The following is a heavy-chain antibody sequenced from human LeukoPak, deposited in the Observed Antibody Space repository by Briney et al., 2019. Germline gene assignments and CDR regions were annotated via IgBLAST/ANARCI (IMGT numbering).Heavy chain of an antibody. Sequence: GGSLRLSCAASGFTFSRCAMICVRQAPGKGLEWVSAISGSGGSTYYADSVKGRFTISRDNSKNTLYLQMNSLRAEDTAVYYCAKTLYSGANWDYWGQGTLVTVSS. V-gene: IGHV3-23*01. J-gene: IGHJ4*02. CDR3: AKTLYSGANWDY. CDR1: GFTFSRCA. D-gene: IGHD4/OR15-4a*01. CDR2: ISGSGGST.